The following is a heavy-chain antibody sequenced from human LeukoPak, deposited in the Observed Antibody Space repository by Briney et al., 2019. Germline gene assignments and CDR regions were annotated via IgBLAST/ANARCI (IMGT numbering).Heavy chain of an antibody. J-gene: IGHJ4*02. CDR1: GFSFSSYA. V-gene: IGHV3-23*01. CDR3: AKEFTMVRGVYDY. D-gene: IGHD3-10*01. CDR2: ISGSGGST. Sequence: GGSLRLSCAASGFSFSSYAISWARQAPGKGLEWVSAISGSGGSTYYADSVKGRFTISRDNSKDTLYLQMNSLRAEDTAVYYCAKEFTMVRGVYDYWGQGTLVTVSS.